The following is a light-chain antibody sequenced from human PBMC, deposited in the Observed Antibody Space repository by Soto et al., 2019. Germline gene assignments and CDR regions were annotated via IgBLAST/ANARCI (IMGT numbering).Light chain of an antibody. CDR3: QQYDTYSVT. V-gene: IGKV1-5*03. CDR2: KAS. Sequence: DIQMTQSPSMVSASVGDRVTITCRASQSIRSWLAWYQVKPGKAPKLLIYKASTLDSGVPSRFSGSGSGTDFTLTISDLQPDDFATYYCQQYDTYSVTFGPGTKVAI. CDR1: QSIRSW. J-gene: IGKJ3*01.